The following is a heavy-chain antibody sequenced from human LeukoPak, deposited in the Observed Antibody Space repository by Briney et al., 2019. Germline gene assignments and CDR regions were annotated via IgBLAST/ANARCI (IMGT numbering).Heavy chain of an antibody. CDR2: IKEDGSEK. J-gene: IGHJ5*02. CDR1: GFTFGDYA. Sequence: GGSLRLSCTASGFTFGDYAMSWFRQAPGKGLEWVANIKEDGSEKNCVDSVKGRFTISRDNAKNSLYLQMNSLRAEDTAVYYCARDAKWFDPWGQGTLVTVSS. V-gene: IGHV3-7*03. CDR3: ARDAKWFDP.